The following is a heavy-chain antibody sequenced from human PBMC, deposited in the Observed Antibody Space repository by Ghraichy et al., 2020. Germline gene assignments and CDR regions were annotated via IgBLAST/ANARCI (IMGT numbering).Heavy chain of an antibody. V-gene: IGHV4-34*01. D-gene: IGHD3-22*01. CDR2: INHCGSP. CDR1: GGSYRGYY. CDR3: ARTDDSDSSGYSDY. Sequence: SETLSLTCALYGGSYRGYYWRWIRHPPGKGLEWIGEINHCGSPTYNPSLKSRVTISIETSKNQFSLKLRSVTAAATAVYYCARTDDSDSSGYSDYRGQGSLVTVPS. J-gene: IGHJ4*02.